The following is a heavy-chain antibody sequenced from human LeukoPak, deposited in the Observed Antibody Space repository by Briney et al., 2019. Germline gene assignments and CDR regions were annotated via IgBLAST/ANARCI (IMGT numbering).Heavy chain of an antibody. CDR1: GYIFTSYW. J-gene: IGHJ6*02. Sequence: GESLKISCKGSGYIFTSYWIGWVRQMPGKGLEWMGIIYPGDSDTRYSPSFQGQVTISADKSISTAYLQWSSLKASDTAMYYCARDIAVAGRNYYYYGMDVWGQGTTVTVSS. D-gene: IGHD6-19*01. V-gene: IGHV5-51*01. CDR2: IYPGDSDT. CDR3: ARDIAVAGRNYYYYGMDV.